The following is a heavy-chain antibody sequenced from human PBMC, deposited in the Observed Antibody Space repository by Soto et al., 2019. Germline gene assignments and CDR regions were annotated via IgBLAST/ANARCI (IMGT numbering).Heavy chain of an antibody. CDR1: GFTFSSYS. CDR3: ASGSRYDYIWGSYPPFY. V-gene: IGHV3-21*01. D-gene: IGHD3-16*01. Sequence: GGSLRLSCAASGFTFSSYSMNWVRQAPGKGLEWVSSISSSSSYIYYADSVKGRFTISRDNAKNSLYLQMNSLRAEDTAVYYCASGSRYDYIWGSYPPFYWGQGTLVTVS. J-gene: IGHJ4*02. CDR2: ISSSSSYI.